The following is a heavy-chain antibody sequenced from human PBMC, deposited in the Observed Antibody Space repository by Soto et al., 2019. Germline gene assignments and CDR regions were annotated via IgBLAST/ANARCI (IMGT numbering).Heavy chain of an antibody. V-gene: IGHV3-21*01. CDR2: ISSSSSYI. D-gene: IGHD2-2*01. J-gene: IGHJ5*02. CDR3: ARGSSTPGSWFDP. Sequence: LRLSCAASGFTFSSYSMNWVRQAPGKGLEWVSSISSSSSYIYYADSVKGRFTISRDNAKNSLYLQMNSLRAEDTAVYYCARGSSTPGSWFDPWGQGTLVTVSS. CDR1: GFTFSSYS.